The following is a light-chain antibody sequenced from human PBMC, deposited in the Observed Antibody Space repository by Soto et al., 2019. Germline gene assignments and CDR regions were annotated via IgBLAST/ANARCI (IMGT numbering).Light chain of an antibody. CDR1: QSISSW. J-gene: IGKJ2*01. Sequence: DIQMTQSPSTLSASVGDRVTITCRASQSISSWLAWYLQKPGKAPKLLIYKASTLQDGVPSRFSGSGSGTEFTLTISSLQHDDFATYYCQQYRSYSPYTFGQGTKLEIK. CDR2: KAS. V-gene: IGKV1-5*03. CDR3: QQYRSYSPYT.